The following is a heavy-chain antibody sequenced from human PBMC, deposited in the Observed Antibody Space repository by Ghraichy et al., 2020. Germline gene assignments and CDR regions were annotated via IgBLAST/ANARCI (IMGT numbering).Heavy chain of an antibody. V-gene: IGHV4-59*01. Sequence: SETLSLTCTVSGGSISSYYWSWIRQPPGKGLEWIGYIYYSGSTNYNPSLKSRVTISVDTSKNQFSLKLSSVTAADTAVYYCARAGGARRSSWFTVKDKQWLGEPPDYWGQGSLVTVSS. J-gene: IGHJ4*02. D-gene: IGHD6-19*01. CDR2: IYYSGST. CDR1: GGSISSYY. CDR3: ARAGGARRSSWFTVKDKQWLGEPPDY.